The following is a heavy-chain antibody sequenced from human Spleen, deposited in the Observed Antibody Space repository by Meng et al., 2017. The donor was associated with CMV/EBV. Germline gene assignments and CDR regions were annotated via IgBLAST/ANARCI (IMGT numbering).Heavy chain of an antibody. CDR1: GGSLSGYY. D-gene: IGHD3-3*01. CDR3: ARARPNYDFWSGWIDY. CDR2: IDHIGIT. V-gene: IGHV4-34*01. J-gene: IGHJ4*02. Sequence: SETLSLTCAVYGGSLSGYYWSWIRQSPGKGLEWIGEIDHIGITNYNPSLKSRVTISADRSKNQFSVNLSSVTAADTAVYFCARARPNYDFWSGWIDYWGQGALVTVSS.